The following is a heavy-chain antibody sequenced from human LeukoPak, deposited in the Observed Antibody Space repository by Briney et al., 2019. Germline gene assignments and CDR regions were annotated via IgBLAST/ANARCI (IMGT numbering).Heavy chain of an antibody. CDR1: GFTFSSYG. V-gene: IGHV3-30*02. Sequence: AGGSLRLSCAASGFTFSSYGMHWVRQAPGKGLEWVAFIRYDGSNKYYADSVKGRFTISRDNSKNTLYLQMNSLRAEDTAVYYCARGYYYDSSGYLAGWGMYYYYYMDVWGKGTTVTVSS. D-gene: IGHD3-22*01. CDR3: ARGYYYDSSGYLAGWGMYYYYYMDV. CDR2: IRYDGSNK. J-gene: IGHJ6*03.